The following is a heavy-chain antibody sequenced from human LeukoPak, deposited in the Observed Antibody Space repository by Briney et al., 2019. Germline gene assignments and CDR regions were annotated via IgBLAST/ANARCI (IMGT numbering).Heavy chain of an antibody. J-gene: IGHJ4*02. CDR1: GGSISSSSYY. V-gene: IGHV4-39*07. D-gene: IGHD2-2*02. CDR3: ARDVQVGTRYCSSTSCYKGIDY. CDR2: IYYSGST. Sequence: SETLSLTCTVSGGSISSSSYYWGWIRQPPGKGLEWIGSIYYSGSTYYNPSLKSRVTISVDTSKNQFSLKLSSVTAADTAVYYCARDVQVGTRYCSSTSCYKGIDYWGQGTLVTVSS.